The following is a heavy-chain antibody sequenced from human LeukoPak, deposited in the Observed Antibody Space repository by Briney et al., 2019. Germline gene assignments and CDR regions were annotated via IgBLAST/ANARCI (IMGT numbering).Heavy chain of an antibody. D-gene: IGHD5-12*01. CDR1: GFNFNMYA. CDR2: ISYDGKGQ. V-gene: IGHV3-30*18. CDR3: AKGSGYEHSYYYYYMDV. Sequence: GGSLRLSCATSGFNFNMYAMHWVRQTPDKGLTIISYDGKGQYYADSVKGRFTISRDNAKNSLYLQMNSLRAEDTAVYYCAKGSGYEHSYYYYYMDVWGKGTTVTISS. J-gene: IGHJ6*03.